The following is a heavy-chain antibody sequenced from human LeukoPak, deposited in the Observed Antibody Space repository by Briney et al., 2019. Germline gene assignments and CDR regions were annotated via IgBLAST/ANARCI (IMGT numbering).Heavy chain of an antibody. CDR1: GGSISSYY. CDR2: IYTSGST. CDR3: ARDDLTGYSYGNWFDP. V-gene: IGHV4-4*07. D-gene: IGHD5-18*01. J-gene: IGHJ5*02. Sequence: SETLSLTCTVSGGSISSYYWSWIRQPAEKGLEWIGRIYTSGSTNYNPSLKSRVTMSVDTSKNQFSLKLSSVTAADTAVYYCARDDLTGYSYGNWFDPWGQGTLVTVSS.